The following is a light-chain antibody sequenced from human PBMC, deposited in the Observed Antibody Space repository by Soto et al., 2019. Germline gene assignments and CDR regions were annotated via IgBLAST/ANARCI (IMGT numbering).Light chain of an antibody. CDR1: QSVSTY. V-gene: IGKV3-11*01. CDR3: QQYNKWPLT. Sequence: EIVLTQSPATLSLSPGERATLSCRASQSVSTYLAWYQQRPGQAPRLLIYDASYRATDIPPRFSGSGSGTDFTLTISSLQSEDFAVYYCQQYNKWPLTFGPGTKVDIK. CDR2: DAS. J-gene: IGKJ3*01.